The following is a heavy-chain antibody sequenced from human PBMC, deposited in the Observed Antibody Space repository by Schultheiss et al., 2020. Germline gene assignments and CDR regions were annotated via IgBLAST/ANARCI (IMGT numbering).Heavy chain of an antibody. V-gene: IGHV1-69*13. CDR2: IIPIFGTA. D-gene: IGHD6-13*01. CDR3: ARDLGYSSSWYRGDDWFDP. J-gene: IGHJ5*02. Sequence: SVKVSCKASGGTFSSYAISWVRQAPGQGLEWMGGIIPIFGTANYAQKFQGRVTITADESTSTAYMELSSLRSEDTAVYYCARDLGYSSSWYRGDDWFDPWGQGALVTVSS. CDR1: GGTFSSYA.